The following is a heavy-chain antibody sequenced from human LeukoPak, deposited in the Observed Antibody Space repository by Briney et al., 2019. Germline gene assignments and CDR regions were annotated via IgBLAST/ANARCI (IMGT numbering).Heavy chain of an antibody. CDR3: ARQVSSSWPHDAFDI. V-gene: IGHV5-51*01. Sequence: GESLKTSCKGSGYSFTTYWIGWVRPMPGKGLEWMGIIYPGDSDTRYSPSFQGQVTISADKYISTAYLQWSSLKASDTAMYYCARQVSSSWPHDAFDIWGQGTMVTVSS. J-gene: IGHJ3*02. D-gene: IGHD6-13*01. CDR1: GYSFTTYW. CDR2: IYPGDSDT.